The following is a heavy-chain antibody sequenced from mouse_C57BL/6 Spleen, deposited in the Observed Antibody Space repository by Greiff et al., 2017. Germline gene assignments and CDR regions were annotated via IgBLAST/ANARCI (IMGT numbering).Heavy chain of an antibody. V-gene: IGHV1-72*01. J-gene: IGHJ2*01. D-gene: IGHD1-1*01. Sequence: QVQLQQPGAELVKPGASVKLSCKASGYTFTSYWMHWVKQRPGRGLEWIGRIDPNGGGTKYNEKFKSKATLTVDKPSSTAYLQLSRLTSEDSAVYYCARWAVFDFGYWGPGTTLTVSS. CDR2: IDPNGGGT. CDR3: ARWAVFDFGY. CDR1: GYTFTSYW.